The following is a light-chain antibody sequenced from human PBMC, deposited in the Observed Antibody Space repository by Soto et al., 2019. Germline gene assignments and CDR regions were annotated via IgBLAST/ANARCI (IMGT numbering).Light chain of an antibody. CDR2: WAS. CDR1: QSVLYSSNNKNY. Sequence: DIVMTQSPDSLAVSLGERATINCKSSQSVLYSSNNKNYLAWYQQKPGQPPKLLIYWASTRESGVPDRFSGSGSGTDFTLTISSLQAEGVAVYYCQQYYRPWTFGQGTNLEIK. J-gene: IGKJ1*01. CDR3: QQYYRPWT. V-gene: IGKV4-1*01.